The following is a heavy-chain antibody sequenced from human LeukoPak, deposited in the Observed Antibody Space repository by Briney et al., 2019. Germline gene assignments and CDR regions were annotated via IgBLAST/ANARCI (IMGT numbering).Heavy chain of an antibody. J-gene: IGHJ4*02. Sequence: PSETLSLTCTVSGVSISSSSDYWGWIRQAPGKGLEWIGSIYYHENTYYNSSLKSRVTISVDTSKNQFYLKLNSVTAADTAVYFCARRAYSAAYWKHFDYWGQGTLVTVSS. D-gene: IGHD1-1*01. CDR2: IYYHENT. V-gene: IGHV4-39*01. CDR3: ARRAYSAAYWKHFDY. CDR1: GVSISSSSDY.